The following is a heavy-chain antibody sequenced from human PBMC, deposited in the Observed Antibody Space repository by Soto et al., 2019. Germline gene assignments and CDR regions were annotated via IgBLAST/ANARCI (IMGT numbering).Heavy chain of an antibody. CDR2: IYWDGDK. CDR3: AHRATMTIFGLIIDNGIWFDP. J-gene: IGHJ5*02. D-gene: IGHD3-3*01. V-gene: IGHV2-5*02. CDR1: GFSLSTSGAA. Sequence: QINLIESGPTLVKPTQTLTLTCTFSGFSLSTSGAAVGWVRQPPGRALEWLALIYWDGDKRYNASLGNRLTITKDTSRNQVVLTLTNVDPADTATYYCAHRATMTIFGLIIDNGIWFDPWCQGTRVIVSS.